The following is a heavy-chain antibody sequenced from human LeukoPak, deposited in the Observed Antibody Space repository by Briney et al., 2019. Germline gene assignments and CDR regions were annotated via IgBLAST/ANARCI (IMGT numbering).Heavy chain of an antibody. CDR2: IYYSGST. J-gene: IGHJ5*02. CDR1: GGSISSSSYY. CDR3: ARRGGGYQLLSVLRGSEKEINWFDP. V-gene: IGHV4-39*01. D-gene: IGHD2-2*01. Sequence: SETLSLTCTVSGGSISSSSYYWGWIRQPPGKGLEWIGSIYYSGSTYYNPSLKSRVTISVDTSKNQFSLKLSSVTAADTAVYYCARRGGGYQLLSVLRGSEKEINWFDPWGQGTLVTVSS.